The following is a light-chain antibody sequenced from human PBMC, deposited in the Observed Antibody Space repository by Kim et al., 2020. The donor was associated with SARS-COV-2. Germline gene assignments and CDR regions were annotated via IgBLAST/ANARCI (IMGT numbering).Light chain of an antibody. V-gene: IGLV10-54*04. CDR2: RNN. CDR1: SNNFGDQG. CDR3: SAWDDSLKAWV. J-gene: IGLJ3*02. Sequence: QPATRTATGNSNNFGDQGLAWLHQHQGHPPKLLSYRNNKRPSGIAERFSASRSGNAAFLTITGLQPEDEADYYCSAWDDSLKAWVFGGGTKLTVL.